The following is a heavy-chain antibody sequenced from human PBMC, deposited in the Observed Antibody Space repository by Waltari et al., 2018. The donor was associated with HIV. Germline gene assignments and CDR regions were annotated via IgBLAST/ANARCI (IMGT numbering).Heavy chain of an antibody. CDR1: GFTFGDYA. V-gene: IGHV3-49*04. D-gene: IGHD3-22*01. CDR2: NRTKSFGATT. CDR3: SRGNNDYYDDSGGPRHRDY. Sequence: EVLLVDSGGGLVRPGRSLRLSCTASGFTFGDYAVTWVRPAPGTGLEWGGFNRTKSFGATTQYAGSVKGRFTISSDDSKSIAYLQMNSLKVEDTAVYYCSRGNNDYYDDSGGPRHRDYWGQGTLVTVSS. J-gene: IGHJ4*02.